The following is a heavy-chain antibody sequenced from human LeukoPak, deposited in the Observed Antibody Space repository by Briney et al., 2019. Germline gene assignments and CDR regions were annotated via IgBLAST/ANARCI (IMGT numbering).Heavy chain of an antibody. CDR2: SDPNSGGT. CDR1: GYTFTSYG. V-gene: IGHV1-2*02. Sequence: ASVKVSCKASGYTFTSYGITWVRQAPGQGLEWMGWSDPNSGGTNYAQKFQGRVTMTRDTSISTAYMELSGLRSDDTAVYYCAKRGGIEAVDMNWFDPWGQGTLVTVSS. D-gene: IGHD6-13*01. CDR3: AKRGGIEAVDMNWFDP. J-gene: IGHJ5*02.